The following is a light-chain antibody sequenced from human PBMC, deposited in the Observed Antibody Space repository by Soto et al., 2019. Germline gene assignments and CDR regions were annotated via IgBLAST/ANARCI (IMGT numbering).Light chain of an antibody. Sequence: EIVLTQSPGTLSLSPGERATLSCRASQSVSNNYLAWYQQKPGQAPRLLIYGASNRATGIRDRFSGSGSGTDCTLNISRLEPEDFAVYYCQQYGSSGTFGQGTKVEIK. J-gene: IGKJ1*01. CDR3: QQYGSSGT. CDR1: QSVSNNY. V-gene: IGKV3-20*01. CDR2: GAS.